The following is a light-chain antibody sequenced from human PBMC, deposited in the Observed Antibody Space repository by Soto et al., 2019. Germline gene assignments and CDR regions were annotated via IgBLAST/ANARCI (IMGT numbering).Light chain of an antibody. Sequence: QSVLTQPPSASGSPGQSVTISCTGTSSDVGGYKYVSWYQQHPGKAPKLMIYEVSKRPSGVPDRFSGSKSGNTASLTVSGLQAEDDADYYCSSYAGSILGVFGGGTQLTVL. CDR2: EVS. V-gene: IGLV2-8*01. J-gene: IGLJ7*01. CDR3: SSYAGSILGV. CDR1: SSDVGGYKY.